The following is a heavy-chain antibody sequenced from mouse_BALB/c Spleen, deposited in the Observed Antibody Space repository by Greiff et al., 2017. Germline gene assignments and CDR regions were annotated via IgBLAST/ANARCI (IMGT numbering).Heavy chain of an antibody. V-gene: IGHV1S135*01. D-gene: IGHD2-14*01. CDR3: TAYYRYDYDIDY. CDR1: GYSFTGYN. CDR2: IDPYNGGT. Sequence: VQLQQSGPELVKPGASVKVSCQASGYSFTGYNMYWVKQSPGKSLEWIGYIDPYNGGTYYNQKFKGKATLTVDKSSSTAFMQLSSLTSEDAAVYDGTAYYRYDYDIDYGGQGTAVTVSS. J-gene: IGHJ2*01.